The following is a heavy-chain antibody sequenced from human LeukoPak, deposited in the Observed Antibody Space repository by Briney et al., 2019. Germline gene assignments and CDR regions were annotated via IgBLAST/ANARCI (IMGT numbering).Heavy chain of an antibody. Sequence: PGGSLRLSCAASGFTFSSYGMHWVRQAPGKGLEWVAVIWYDGSNKYYADSVKGRFTISRDNSKNTLYLQMNSLRAEDTAVYYCARRSRYCSSTSCYRSVDTAMVNYYYYGMDVWGQGTTVTVSS. CDR1: GFTFSSYG. CDR3: ARRSRYCSSTSCYRSVDTAMVNYYYYGMDV. D-gene: IGHD2-2*02. CDR2: IWYDGSNK. J-gene: IGHJ6*02. V-gene: IGHV3-33*01.